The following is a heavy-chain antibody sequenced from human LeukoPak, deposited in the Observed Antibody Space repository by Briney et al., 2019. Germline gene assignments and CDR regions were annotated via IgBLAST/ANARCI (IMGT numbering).Heavy chain of an antibody. D-gene: IGHD3-10*01. CDR2: INRSGST. Sequence: SETLSLTCDVSGGSFNKYYWSWIRQPPGKGLEWIGEINRSGSTNYNPSLTSRVTISVDTSKNQFSLKVNSVTAADTAVYYCARHADGHNLITAFDIWGQGTMVTVSS. CDR3: ARHADGHNLITAFDI. CDR1: GGSFNKYY. V-gene: IGHV4-34*01. J-gene: IGHJ3*02.